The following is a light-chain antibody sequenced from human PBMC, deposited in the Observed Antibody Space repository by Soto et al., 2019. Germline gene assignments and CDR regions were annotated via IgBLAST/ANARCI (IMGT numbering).Light chain of an antibody. V-gene: IGLV2-14*03. J-gene: IGLJ1*01. Sequence: QSVLTQPASVSGSPGQSITISCPGTSSDVGGYNYVSCYQHHPGKAPKLMIFDVSNRPSGVSNRFSGSKSGNTASLTISGLQPEDEADYYCSSYTTSNTRQIVFGTGTKVTVL. CDR3: SSYTTSNTRQIV. CDR1: SSDVGGYNY. CDR2: DVS.